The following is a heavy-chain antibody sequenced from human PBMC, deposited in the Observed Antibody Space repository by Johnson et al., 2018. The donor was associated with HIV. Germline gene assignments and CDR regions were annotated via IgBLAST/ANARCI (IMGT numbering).Heavy chain of an antibody. J-gene: IGHJ3*02. D-gene: IGHD2-21*02. V-gene: IGHV3-30*04. CDR1: GFTFSSYA. CDR2: ISYDGSNK. CDR3: VRPHIVVVTAGYAFDI. Sequence: HVQLVESGGGVVQPGRSLRLSCAASGFTFSSYAMHWVRQAPGKGLEWVAVISYDGSNKYYADSVKGRFTISRDNSKNTLYLQMNSLRAEDTAVYYCVRPHIVVVTAGYAFDIWGQGTMVIVSS.